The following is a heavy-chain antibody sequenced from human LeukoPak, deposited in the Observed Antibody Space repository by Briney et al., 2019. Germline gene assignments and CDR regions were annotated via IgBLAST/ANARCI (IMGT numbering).Heavy chain of an antibody. V-gene: IGHV4-59*01. J-gene: IGHJ6*03. CDR3: AKTRGTITDYYYYYMDV. CDR1: GGSISGYY. CDR2: IYYSGST. Sequence: PSETLSLTCTVSGGSISGYYWTWIRQPPGKGLEWIGYIYYSGSTNYNPSLKSRVTISIDTSKNQFSLKLSSVTAADTAVYYCAKTRGTITDYYYYYMDVWGKGTTVTVSS. D-gene: IGHD1-14*01.